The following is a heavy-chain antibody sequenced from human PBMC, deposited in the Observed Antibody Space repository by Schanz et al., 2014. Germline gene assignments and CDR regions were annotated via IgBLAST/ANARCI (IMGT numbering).Heavy chain of an antibody. Sequence: EVPLVESGGGWVQPGGSLRLSCAASGITFSSHSFNWVRQAPGKGLEWISYITYNGGTIYYADSVKGRFTMSRDNAKNTLYLQMNSLRAEDTAIYYCAKDAPYPFDLWGRGTLITVSS. CDR3: AKDAPYPFDL. CDR2: ITYNGGTI. J-gene: IGHJ2*01. V-gene: IGHV3-48*01. CDR1: GITFSSHS.